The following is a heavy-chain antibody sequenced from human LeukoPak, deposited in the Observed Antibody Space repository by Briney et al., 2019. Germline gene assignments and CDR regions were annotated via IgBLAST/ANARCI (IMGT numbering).Heavy chain of an antibody. Sequence: SETLSLTCAVYGGSFSGYYWSWIRQPPGKGLEWIGEINHSGSTNYNPSLKSRVTISVDTSKNQFPLKLSSVTAADTAVYYCARAPPLYYYGSGSPRDYWGQGTLVTVSS. CDR2: INHSGST. V-gene: IGHV4-34*01. D-gene: IGHD3-10*01. CDR1: GGSFSGYY. CDR3: ARAPPLYYYGSGSPRDY. J-gene: IGHJ4*02.